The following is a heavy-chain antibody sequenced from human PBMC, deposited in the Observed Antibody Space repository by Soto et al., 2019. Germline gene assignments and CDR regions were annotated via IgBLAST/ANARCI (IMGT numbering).Heavy chain of an antibody. CDR3: ASLTTVNGSYGMDV. Sequence: QVQLVQTGAEVKKPGASVKVSCKASGYTFTDYYMHWVRQAPGQGLEWMGWINPNSGGTNYAQKFQGRVTMTRDTSISTAYMEVSRLRSYDTAVFYCASLTTVNGSYGMDVWGQRTTVTVSS. D-gene: IGHD4-4*01. V-gene: IGHV1-2*02. J-gene: IGHJ6*02. CDR2: INPNSGGT. CDR1: GYTFTDYY.